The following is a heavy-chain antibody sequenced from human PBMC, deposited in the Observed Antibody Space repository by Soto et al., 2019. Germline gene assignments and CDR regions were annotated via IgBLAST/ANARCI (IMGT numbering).Heavy chain of an antibody. CDR1: GFTFSSYA. CDR2: ISYDGSNK. J-gene: IGHJ4*02. CDR3: AREDRSYPITSPFFDY. D-gene: IGHD1-26*01. V-gene: IGHV3-30-3*01. Sequence: GGSLRLSCAASGFTFSSYAMHWVRQAPGKGLEWVAVISYDGSNKYYADSVKGRFTISRDNSKNTLYLQMNSLRAEDTAVYYCAREDRSYPITSPFFDYWGQGTLVTVSS.